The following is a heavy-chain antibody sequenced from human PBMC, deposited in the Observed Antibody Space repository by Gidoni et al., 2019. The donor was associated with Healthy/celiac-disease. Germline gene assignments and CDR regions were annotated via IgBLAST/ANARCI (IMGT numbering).Heavy chain of an antibody. CDR3: AKDRAEYYYDSSYNWFDP. CDR2: ISGSGGST. J-gene: IGHJ5*02. Sequence: EVQLLESGGGLVQPGGSLRLSCAASGFTFSSYAMSWVGQAPGKGLGWGSAISGSGGSTYYADSVKGRFTISRDNSKNTLYLQMNSLRAEDTAVYYCAKDRAEYYYDSSYNWFDPWGQGTLVTVSA. V-gene: IGHV3-23*01. CDR1: GFTFSSYA. D-gene: IGHD3-22*01.